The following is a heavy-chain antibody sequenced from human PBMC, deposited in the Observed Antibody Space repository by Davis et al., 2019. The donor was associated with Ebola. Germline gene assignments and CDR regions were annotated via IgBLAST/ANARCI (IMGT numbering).Heavy chain of an antibody. CDR3: AHGHGTI. D-gene: IGHD1-1*01. CDR1: GFSLSTSGVG. J-gene: IGHJ3*02. V-gene: IGHV2-5*02. CDR2: IYWDDDK. Sequence: SGPTLVKPTQTLTLTCTFSGFSLSTSGVGVGWIRQPPGKALEWLALIYWDDDKRYISSLKSRLTITKDTSKNQVVLTMTNMDPVDTPTYYCAHGHGTIWGQGTMVTVSS.